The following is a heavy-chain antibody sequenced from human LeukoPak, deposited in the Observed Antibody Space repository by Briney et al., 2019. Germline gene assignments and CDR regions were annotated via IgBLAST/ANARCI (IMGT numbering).Heavy chain of an antibody. D-gene: IGHD3-22*01. CDR3: ARGALYDSSGYYPEDFDY. CDR2: MNPNSGNT. Sequence: GASVKVSCKASGYTFTSYDINWVRQATGQGLEWMGWMNPNSGNTGYAQKFQGRVTMTRSTSISTAYMELSSLRSEDTAVYYCARGALYDSSGYYPEDFDYWGQGTLVTVSS. CDR1: GYTFTSYD. J-gene: IGHJ4*02. V-gene: IGHV1-8*01.